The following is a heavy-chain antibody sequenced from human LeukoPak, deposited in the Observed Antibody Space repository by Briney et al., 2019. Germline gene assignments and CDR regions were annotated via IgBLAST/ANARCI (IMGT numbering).Heavy chain of an antibody. Sequence: PGGSLRLSCAASGFAFSIYSMNWVRQAPGKGPEWVSYISGSSSAIYYADSVKGRFIISRGNAKNSLYLQMTSLRAEDTAVYYCAREGRVVRGSYDDWFDPWGQGTLVTVSS. CDR1: GFAFSIYS. CDR3: AREGRVVRGSYDDWFDP. CDR2: ISGSSSAI. J-gene: IGHJ5*02. V-gene: IGHV3-48*01. D-gene: IGHD1-26*01.